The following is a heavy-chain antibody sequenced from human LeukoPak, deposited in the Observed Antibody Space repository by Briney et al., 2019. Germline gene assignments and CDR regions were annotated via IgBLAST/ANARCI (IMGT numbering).Heavy chain of an antibody. CDR1: GYTLTELS. Sequence: ASVKVSCKVSGYTLTELSMHWMRQAPGKGLEWMGGFDPEDGETIYAQKFQGRVTMTEDTSTDTAYMELSSLRSEDTAVYYCATVPLYDSSGYYNYWGQGTLVTVSS. D-gene: IGHD3-22*01. CDR2: FDPEDGET. CDR3: ATVPLYDSSGYYNY. V-gene: IGHV1-24*01. J-gene: IGHJ4*02.